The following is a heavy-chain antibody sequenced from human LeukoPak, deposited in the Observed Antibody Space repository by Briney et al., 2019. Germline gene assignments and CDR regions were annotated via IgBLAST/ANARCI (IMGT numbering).Heavy chain of an antibody. J-gene: IGHJ6*02. D-gene: IGHD5-18*01. CDR3: ARGVGYNYGLYYQYGMDV. CDR2: IDTANGNT. CDR1: GYTFTSHV. V-gene: IGHV1-3*04. Sequence: GASVKVSFKASGYTFTSHVIHWVRQAPGPRLDWMGWIDTANGNTQNSQNFQGRVTITRDTSASTAYMELSSLRSEDTAVYYCARGVGYNYGLYYQYGMDVWGQGTTVTVSS.